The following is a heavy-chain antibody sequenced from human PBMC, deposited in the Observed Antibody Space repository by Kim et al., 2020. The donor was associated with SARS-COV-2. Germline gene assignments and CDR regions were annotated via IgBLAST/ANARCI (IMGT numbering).Heavy chain of an antibody. CDR1: GFTFRTYW. V-gene: IGHV3-74*01. D-gene: IGHD5-12*01. CDR3: ARVGVATIDY. J-gene: IGHJ4*02. Sequence: GGSLRLSCAAPGFTFRTYWMHWVRQAPGKGLVWVSRINSDGSITSYADSVKGRFTISRDNARNTLYLQMNSLRAEDTAMYYCARVGVATIDYWGQGTLVTVSS. CDR2: INSDGSIT.